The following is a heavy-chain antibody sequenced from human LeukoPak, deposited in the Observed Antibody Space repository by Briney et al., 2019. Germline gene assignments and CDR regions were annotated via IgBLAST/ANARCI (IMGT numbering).Heavy chain of an antibody. D-gene: IGHD2-15*01. CDR3: ARAPGYCSGGSCYWNWFDP. J-gene: IGHJ5*02. CDR2: ISSSSSTI. CDR1: GFTFSSYS. Sequence: GGSLRLSCAASGFTFSSYSMNWVRQAPGKGLEWVSSISSSSSTIYYADSVKGRFTISRDNAKNSLYLQMTSMRAEDTAVYYCARAPGYCSGGSCYWNWFDPWGQGTLVTVSS. V-gene: IGHV3-48*01.